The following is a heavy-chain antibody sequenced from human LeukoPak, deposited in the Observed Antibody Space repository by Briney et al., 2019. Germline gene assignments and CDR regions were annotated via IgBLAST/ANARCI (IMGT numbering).Heavy chain of an antibody. J-gene: IGHJ3*02. Sequence: GGSLRLSCAASGFTFSSYSMNWVRQAPGKGLEWVSSISSSSYIYYADSVKGRFTISRDNAKNSLYLQMNSLRAEDTAVYYCARGGTMIVVDPGAFDIWGQGTMVTVSS. CDR1: GFTFSSYS. D-gene: IGHD3-22*01. CDR3: ARGGTMIVVDPGAFDI. CDR2: ISSSSYI. V-gene: IGHV3-21*01.